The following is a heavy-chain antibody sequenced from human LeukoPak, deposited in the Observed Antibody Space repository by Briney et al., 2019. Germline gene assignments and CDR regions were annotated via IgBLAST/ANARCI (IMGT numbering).Heavy chain of an antibody. CDR2: ISAYNGNT. V-gene: IGHV1-18*01. CDR1: GYTFTSYG. J-gene: IGHJ4*02. Sequence: ASVKVSCKASGYTFTSYGISWVRQAPGQGLEWMGWISAYNGNTNYAQKLQGRVTMTTDTSTSTAYMELRSLRSDDTAVYYCARDPWYYYDSSGFLFRGEESSSDYWGQGTLVTVSS. D-gene: IGHD3-22*01. CDR3: ARDPWYYYDSSGFLFRGEESSSDY.